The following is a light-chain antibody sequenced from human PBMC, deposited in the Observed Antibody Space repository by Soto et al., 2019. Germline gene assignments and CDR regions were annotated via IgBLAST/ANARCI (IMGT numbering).Light chain of an antibody. CDR1: NSDVGGYNY. CDR3: NSYTDSSTI. CDR2: EVT. Sequence: QSALTQPASVSGSPGQSITISCTGTNSDVGGYNYVSWYQQHPGKVPKLMIYEVTNRPSGVSNRFSGSKSGNTASLTISGLQAEDEADYYCNSYTDSSTICGGGTKLTVL. J-gene: IGLJ2*01. V-gene: IGLV2-14*01.